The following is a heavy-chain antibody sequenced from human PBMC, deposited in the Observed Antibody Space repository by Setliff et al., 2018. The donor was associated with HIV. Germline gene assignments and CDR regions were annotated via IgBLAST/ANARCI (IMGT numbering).Heavy chain of an antibody. CDR2: FDPEDGET. CDR3: ATIRAYYYDSSGQEYFQY. D-gene: IGHD3-22*01. V-gene: IGHV1-24*01. J-gene: IGHJ1*01. CDR1: GYSLTDLS. Sequence: GASVKVSCKVSGYSLTDLSIHWVRQAPGKGLEWVGGFDPEDGETVYAQKLQGRVTMTEDTSTDTAYMELSSLRSEDTAMYYCATIRAYYYDSSGQEYFQYWGHGTLVTVSS.